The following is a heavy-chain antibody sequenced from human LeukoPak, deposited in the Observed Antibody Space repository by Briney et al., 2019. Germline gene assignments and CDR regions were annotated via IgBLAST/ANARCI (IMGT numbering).Heavy chain of an antibody. CDR2: INSDGSST. CDR3: ARRTPGYCSGGSCYAFQH. CDR1: GFTFSSYA. D-gene: IGHD2-15*01. J-gene: IGHJ1*01. Sequence: GGSLRLSCAASGFTFSSYAMSWVRQAPGKGLVWVSRINSDGSSTSYADSVKGRFTISRDNAQNSLYLQMNSLRAEDTAVYYCARRTPGYCSGGSCYAFQHWGQGTLVTVSS. V-gene: IGHV3-74*01.